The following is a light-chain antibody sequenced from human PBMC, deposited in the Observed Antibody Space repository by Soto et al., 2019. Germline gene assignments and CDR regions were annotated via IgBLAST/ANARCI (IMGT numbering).Light chain of an antibody. J-gene: IGKJ2*01. CDR2: WAS. V-gene: IGKV4-1*01. CDR3: QQYDNWPYT. Sequence: DIVMTQSPDSLAVSLGARATINCRSSQSVLHTSTNKNYFAWYQQKPGQPPRLLISWASSRESGVPDRFSGSGSGTEFTLTISSLQSEDFAIYYCQQYDNWPYTFGQGTNLEIK. CDR1: QSVLHTSTNKNY.